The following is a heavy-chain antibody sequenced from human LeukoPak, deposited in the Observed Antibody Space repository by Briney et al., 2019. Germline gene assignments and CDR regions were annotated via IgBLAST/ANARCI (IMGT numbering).Heavy chain of an antibody. CDR2: IYYSGST. Sequence: SETLSLTCTVSGGSISSYHWSWIRQPPRKGLEWIGYIYYSGSTNYNPSLKSRVTISVDTSKNQFSLKLSSVTAADTAVYYCARHQPDHYDSSCRGFDYWGQGTLVTVSS. CDR3: ARHQPDHYDSSCRGFDY. CDR1: GGSISSYH. J-gene: IGHJ4*02. V-gene: IGHV4-59*08. D-gene: IGHD3-22*01.